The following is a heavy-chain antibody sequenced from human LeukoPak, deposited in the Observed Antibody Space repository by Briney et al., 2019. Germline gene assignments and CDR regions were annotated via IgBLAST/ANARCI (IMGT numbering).Heavy chain of an antibody. CDR3: ARELRTFDS. J-gene: IGHJ4*02. CDR2: IKHNGDEL. V-gene: IGHV3-7*01. CDR1: GFTFSSYW. D-gene: IGHD3-16*01. Sequence: GGSLRLSCAASGFTFSSYWMSWVRQAPGQGLEWVANIKHNGDELNYVDSVEERFTISRDNAKNSLYLHMTSLRAEDTAVYYCARELRTFDSWGQGTLVTVSS.